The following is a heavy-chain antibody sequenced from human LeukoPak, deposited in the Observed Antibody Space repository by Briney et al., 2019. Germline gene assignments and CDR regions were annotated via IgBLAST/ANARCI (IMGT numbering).Heavy chain of an antibody. Sequence: SETLSLTCTVSGGSISSGGYYWSWIRQHPGKGLEWIGYIYYSGSTYYNPSLKSRVTISVDTSKNQFSLKLSSVTAADTAVYYCATTYGADGYAFDTWGQGTMVTVSS. V-gene: IGHV4-31*03. J-gene: IGHJ3*02. CDR2: IYYSGST. CDR1: GGSISSGGYY. D-gene: IGHD1-1*01. CDR3: ATTYGADGYAFDT.